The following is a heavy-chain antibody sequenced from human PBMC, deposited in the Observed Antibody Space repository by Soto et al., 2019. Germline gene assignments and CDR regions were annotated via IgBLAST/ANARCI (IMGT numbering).Heavy chain of an antibody. CDR3: AKDGAYYDFWSGYYTSPYYYYMDV. V-gene: IGHV3-23*01. CDR2: ISGSGGST. D-gene: IGHD3-3*01. CDR1: GFTFSSYA. Sequence: GGSLRLSCAASGFTFSSYAMSWVRQAPGKGLEWVSAISGSGGSTYYADSVKGPFTISRDNAKNTLYLQMNSLTAEDTAVDYCAKDGAYYDFWSGYYTSPYYYYMDVWGKGTTVTVSS. J-gene: IGHJ6*03.